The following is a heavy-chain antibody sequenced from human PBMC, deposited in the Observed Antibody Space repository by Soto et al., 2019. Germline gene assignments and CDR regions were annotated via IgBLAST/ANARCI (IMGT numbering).Heavy chain of an antibody. V-gene: IGHV4-31*03. CDR1: GGSISSGGTGSY. Sequence: VQLQESGPGLVKPSQTLSLTCTVSGGSISSGGTGSYWTWIRQLPGKGLEWIGYIYYTGNTYYNPSLKSRPTISIDTSENQFSLKLTSVTAADTAVYFCASGHDAYKVRSWRQGTLVTVSS. D-gene: IGHD1-1*01. CDR3: ASGHDAYKVRS. CDR2: IYYTGNT. J-gene: IGHJ5*02.